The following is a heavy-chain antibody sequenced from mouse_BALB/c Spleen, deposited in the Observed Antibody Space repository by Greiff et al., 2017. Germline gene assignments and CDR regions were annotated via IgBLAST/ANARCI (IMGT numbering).Heavy chain of an antibody. CDR1: GFSLTSYG. CDR3: ARDYVTMYYFDY. CDR2: IWAGGST. V-gene: IGHV2-9*02. J-gene: IGHJ2*01. D-gene: IGHD2-1*01. Sequence: VKLMESGPGLVAPSQSLSITCTVSGFSLTSYGVHWVRQPPGKGLEWLGVIWAGGSTNYNSALMSRLSISKDNSKSQVFLKMNSLQTDDTAMYYCARDYVTMYYFDYWGQGTTLTVSS.